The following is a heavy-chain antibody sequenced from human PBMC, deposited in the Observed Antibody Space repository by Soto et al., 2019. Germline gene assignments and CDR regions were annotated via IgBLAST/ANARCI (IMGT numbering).Heavy chain of an antibody. CDR2: IFPGDSDT. V-gene: IGHV5-51*01. Sequence: GESLKISCKAIGYTFTNYWIGWVRQTPGKGLEWMGIIFPGDSDTRYNPSFEGQATVSADESISTAYLQWNTLKASDTAMYYCVRPNFGALTHFDFWGQGTLVTVSS. CDR1: GYTFTNYW. D-gene: IGHD3-16*01. J-gene: IGHJ4*02. CDR3: VRPNFGALTHFDF.